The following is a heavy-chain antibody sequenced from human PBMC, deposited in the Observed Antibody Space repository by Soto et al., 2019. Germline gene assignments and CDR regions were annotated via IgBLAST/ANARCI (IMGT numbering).Heavy chain of an antibody. J-gene: IGHJ5*02. Sequence: SETLSFTCTVSGGSISSYYWSWIRQPPGKGLEWIGYMYYSGISNYNPSLKSRVTILLDKPKNQFSLKLSSVTAADSAVYYCARGASGYYPLAWFDPWGQGTLVTVSS. CDR3: ARGASGYYPLAWFDP. CDR2: MYYSGIS. CDR1: GGSISSYY. D-gene: IGHD3-3*01. V-gene: IGHV4-59*01.